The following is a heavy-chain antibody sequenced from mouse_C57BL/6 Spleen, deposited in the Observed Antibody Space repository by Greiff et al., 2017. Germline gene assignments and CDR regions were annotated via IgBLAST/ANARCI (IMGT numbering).Heavy chain of an antibody. D-gene: IGHD1-1*01. J-gene: IGHJ1*03. Sequence: VQLQESGAELVRPGASVTLSCKASGYTFTDYEMHWVKQTPVHGLEWIGAIDPETGGTAYNQKFKGKAILTADKSSSTAYMELRSLTSEDSAVYYCTRGGYYGSYWYFDVWGTGTTVTVSS. CDR3: TRGGYYGSYWYFDV. CDR1: GYTFTDYE. CDR2: IDPETGGT. V-gene: IGHV1-15*01.